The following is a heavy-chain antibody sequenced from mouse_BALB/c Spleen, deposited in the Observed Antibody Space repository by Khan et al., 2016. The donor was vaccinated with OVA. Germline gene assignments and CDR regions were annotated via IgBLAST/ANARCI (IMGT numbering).Heavy chain of an antibody. V-gene: IGHV1-7*01. D-gene: IGHD1-1*01. J-gene: IGHJ3*01. Sequence: QVQLQQSGAELAKPGASVKMSCKASGYTFTSYWMPWVKQRPGQGLEWIGYINPSTGYTEYNQRFKDKATLTADKSSSTAYMQLSSLTSEESAVYYCANHGGSTAWLTYWGQGTLVTVSA. CDR2: INPSTGYT. CDR3: ANHGGSTAWLTY. CDR1: GYTFTSYW.